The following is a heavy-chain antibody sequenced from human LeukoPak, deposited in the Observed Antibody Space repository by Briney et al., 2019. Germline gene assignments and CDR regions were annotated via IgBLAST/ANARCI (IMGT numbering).Heavy chain of an antibody. J-gene: IGHJ4*02. Sequence: PGGSLRLSCAASGFTFSSYAMSWVRQAPGKGLEWVAVIWYDGSNQYYLDSVKDRFTVSRDNAKNTLYLQMNSLRAEDTAVYYCATDRNSGKYYDYWGQGTLVTVSS. V-gene: IGHV3-33*08. CDR2: IWYDGSNQ. CDR1: GFTFSSYA. D-gene: IGHD1-26*01. CDR3: ATDRNSGKYYDY.